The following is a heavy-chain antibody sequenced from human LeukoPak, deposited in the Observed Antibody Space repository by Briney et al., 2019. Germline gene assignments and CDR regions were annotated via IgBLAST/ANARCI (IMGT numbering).Heavy chain of an antibody. CDR3: ARAQIVVVPAANWFDP. CDR1: GYTFTSYD. D-gene: IGHD2-2*01. Sequence: ASVTVSCKASGYTFTSYDINWVRQAPGQGLEWMGWMNPNSGNTGYAQKFQGRVTITRNTSISTAYMELSSLRSEDTAVYYCARAQIVVVPAANWFDPWGQGTLVTVSS. J-gene: IGHJ5*02. CDR2: MNPNSGNT. V-gene: IGHV1-8*03.